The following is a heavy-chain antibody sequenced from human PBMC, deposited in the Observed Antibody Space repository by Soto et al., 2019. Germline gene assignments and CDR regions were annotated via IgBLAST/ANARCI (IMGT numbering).Heavy chain of an antibody. V-gene: IGHV3-30*03. CDR2: ISYDGSNK. CDR1: GFTFSNYA. Sequence: GGSLSLSCAASGFTFSNYAIHWVRQAPGKGLEWVAVISYDGSNKFYADSVEGRFTISRDNSKNTLYLQMNSLGAEDTAVYYCARDPGSEWELLINWFEPWGQGTLVTVSS. D-gene: IGHD1-26*01. J-gene: IGHJ5*02. CDR3: ARDPGSEWELLINWFEP.